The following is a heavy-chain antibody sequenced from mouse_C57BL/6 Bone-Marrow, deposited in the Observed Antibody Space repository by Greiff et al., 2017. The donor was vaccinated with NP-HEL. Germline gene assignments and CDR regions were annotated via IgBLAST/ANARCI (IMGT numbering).Heavy chain of an antibody. D-gene: IGHD1-1*01. V-gene: IGHV1-78*01. CDR2: IYPRDGST. Sequence: VQRVESDAELVKPGASVKISCKVSGYTFTDHTIHWMKQRPEQGLEWIGYIYPRDGSTKYNEKFKGKATLTADKSSSTAYMQLNSLTSEDSAVYFCARYYYGSSRYFDVWGTGTTVTVSS. CDR3: ARYYYGSSRYFDV. J-gene: IGHJ1*03. CDR1: GYTFTDHT.